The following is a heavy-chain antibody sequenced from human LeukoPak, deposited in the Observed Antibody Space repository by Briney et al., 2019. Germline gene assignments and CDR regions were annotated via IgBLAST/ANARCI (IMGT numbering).Heavy chain of an antibody. D-gene: IGHD6-13*01. CDR1: GYTLTSYG. CDR2: ISAYNGNT. J-gene: IGHJ5*02. Sequence: ASVKVSCKPSGYTLTSYGISWVRQAPGQGLEWMGWISAYNGNTNYAQKLQGRGTMTTDTSTSTAYMELRSLRSDDTAVYYCARTAAAAPPGDWFDPWGEGTLVTVSS. V-gene: IGHV1-18*01. CDR3: ARTAAAAPPGDWFDP.